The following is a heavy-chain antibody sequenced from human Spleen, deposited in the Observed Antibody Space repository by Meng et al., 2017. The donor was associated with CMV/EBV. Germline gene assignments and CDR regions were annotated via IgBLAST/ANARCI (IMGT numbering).Heavy chain of an antibody. CDR1: GFTFSSYW. CDR3: ARESYPAAVWEYQLPIDY. J-gene: IGHJ4*02. V-gene: IGHV3-7*01. CDR2: IKQDGSEK. D-gene: IGHD2-2*01. Sequence: GESLKISCAAAGFTFSSYWMSWVRQAPGKGLERVANIKQDGSEKYYVDSVKGRFTISRDNAKNSLYLQMNSLRAEDTAVYYCARESYPAAVWEYQLPIDYWGQGTLVTVSS.